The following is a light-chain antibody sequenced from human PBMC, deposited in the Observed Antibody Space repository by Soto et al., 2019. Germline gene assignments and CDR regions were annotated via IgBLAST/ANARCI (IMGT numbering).Light chain of an antibody. CDR2: AAS. CDR3: QQPDSYPCT. CDR1: QGFSNS. J-gene: IGKJ2*02. V-gene: IGKV1-9*01. Sequence: DIQLTQSPSFLSASVGDRVTITCRASQGFSNSLAWYQQKPGKAPKLLIYAASTLQSGVPSRFSGRGSGTEFTLTISSLQPEDFATYYCQQPDSYPCTFGQGTKLEIK.